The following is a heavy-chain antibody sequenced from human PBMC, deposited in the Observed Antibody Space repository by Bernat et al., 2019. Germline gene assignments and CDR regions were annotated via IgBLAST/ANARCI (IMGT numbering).Heavy chain of an antibody. CDR3: ARDGLGLDYYYGMDV. J-gene: IGHJ6*02. CDR1: GFTFSSYE. CDR2: ISSSGSTI. Sequence: EVQLVESGGGLVQPGGSLRLSCAASGFTFSSYEMNWVRQAPGKGLEWVSYISSSGSTIYYADSVKGRFTISRDNAKNSLYLQMNSLRAEDTAVYYCARDGLGLDYYYGMDVWGQGTTVTVSS. D-gene: IGHD3-16*01. V-gene: IGHV3-48*03.